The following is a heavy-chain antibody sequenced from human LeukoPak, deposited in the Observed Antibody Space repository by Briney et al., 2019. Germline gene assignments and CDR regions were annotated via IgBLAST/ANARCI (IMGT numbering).Heavy chain of an antibody. Sequence: GASVKVSCKASGGTFSSYAISWVRQAPGQGLEWMGGIIPIFGTANYAQKFQGRVTITADESTSTAYMELSSLRSEDTAVYYCAREDWDYYDSSGYSDYWGQGTLVTVSS. D-gene: IGHD3-22*01. CDR3: AREDWDYYDSSGYSDY. CDR2: IIPIFGTA. CDR1: GGTFSSYA. V-gene: IGHV1-69*13. J-gene: IGHJ4*02.